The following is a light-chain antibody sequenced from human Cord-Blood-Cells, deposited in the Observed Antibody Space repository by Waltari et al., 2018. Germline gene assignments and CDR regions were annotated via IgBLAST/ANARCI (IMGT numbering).Light chain of an antibody. CDR1: QSVLYSSNNKNY. V-gene: IGKV4-1*01. J-gene: IGKJ2*02. CDR3: QQYYSTPRT. Sequence: DIVMTQSPDSLAVSLGERATINCKSSQSVLYSSNNKNYLACYQQKPGQPPKLLIYWASTRESGVPDRFSGSGSGTDFTLTISSLQAGDVAVYYCQQYYSTPRTFGQGTKLEIK. CDR2: WAS.